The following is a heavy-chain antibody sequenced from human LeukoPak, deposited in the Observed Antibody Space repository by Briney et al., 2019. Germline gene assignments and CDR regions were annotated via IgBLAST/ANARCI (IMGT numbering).Heavy chain of an antibody. CDR1: GFTFSSHA. CDR3: AKGLSGIDY. V-gene: IGHV3-23*01. D-gene: IGHD1-26*01. CDR2: ISNSGGSP. J-gene: IGHJ4*02. Sequence: PGGSLRLSCAASGFTFSSHAMSWVRQAPGKGLEWVSGISNSGGSPYYADSVKGRFTISRDNSMNTLYLQMNSLRAEDTAIYYCAKGLSGIDYWGQGTLVTVSS.